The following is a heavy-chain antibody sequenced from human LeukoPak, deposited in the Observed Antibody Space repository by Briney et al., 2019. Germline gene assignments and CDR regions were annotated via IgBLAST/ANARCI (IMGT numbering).Heavy chain of an antibody. J-gene: IGHJ4*02. D-gene: IGHD3-22*01. CDR1: GFTFSSCG. Sequence: GGSLRLSCAASGFTFSSCGMHWVRQAPGKGLEWVSFIRYDGTNKYFADSVKGRFTISRDNSKNTLYLQMNSLRAADTAVYYCAKDPTHYRVWDDYDSTVLSYWGQGTLVTVSS. V-gene: IGHV3-30*02. CDR2: IRYDGTNK. CDR3: AKDPTHYRVWDDYDSTVLSY.